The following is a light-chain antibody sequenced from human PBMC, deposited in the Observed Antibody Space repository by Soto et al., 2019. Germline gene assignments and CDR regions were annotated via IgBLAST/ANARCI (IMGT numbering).Light chain of an antibody. V-gene: IGKV1-33*01. J-gene: IGKJ3*01. Sequence: DIQMTQSPSSLAASVGDRVTITCQASQYISKYVNWYQQKPGKAPKLLIYDASNLEAGVPSRFSGSGSGTDFTLTINSLQPEYIAKYYCQQYKSLLSFGPGTKVDIK. CDR3: QQYKSLLS. CDR2: DAS. CDR1: QYISKY.